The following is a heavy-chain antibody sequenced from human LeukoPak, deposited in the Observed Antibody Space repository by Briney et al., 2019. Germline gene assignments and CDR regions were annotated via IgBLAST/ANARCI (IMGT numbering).Heavy chain of an antibody. J-gene: IGHJ3*02. Sequence: VASVKVSCKASGYTFTSYAMHWVRQAPGQRLEWMGWINAGNGNTEYSQKFQGRVTITRDTSASTAYMELSSLRSEDTAVYYCARDCSSTSCSGAFDIWGQGTMVTVSS. CDR1: GYTFTSYA. CDR3: ARDCSSTSCSGAFDI. V-gene: IGHV1-3*01. D-gene: IGHD2-2*01. CDR2: INAGNGNT.